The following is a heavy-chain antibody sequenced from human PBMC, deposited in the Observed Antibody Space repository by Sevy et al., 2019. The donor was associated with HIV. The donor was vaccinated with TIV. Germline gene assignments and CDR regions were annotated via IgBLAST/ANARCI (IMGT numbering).Heavy chain of an antibody. CDR3: AQETVGRFDS. CDR1: GFTFRACW. CDR2: IKSDGSGK. D-gene: IGHD3-16*01. V-gene: IGHV3-7*01. J-gene: IGHJ4*02. Sequence: GGSLRLSCAASGFTFRACWMNWVRQAPGKGLGWVANIKSDGSGKHDVDSVVGRFTISRDNAKNSLYLHMTSLRVEDTAVYYCAQETVGRFDSWGQGTLVTVSS.